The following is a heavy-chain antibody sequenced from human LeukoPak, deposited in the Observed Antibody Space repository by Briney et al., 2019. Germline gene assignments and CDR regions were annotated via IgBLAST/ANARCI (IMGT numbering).Heavy chain of an antibody. Sequence: PGRSLRLSCAASGFTFSSYGMHWVRQAPGKGLEWVAVISYDGSNKYYADSVKGRFTISRNNSKNTLYLQMNSLRAEDTAVYYCAKIHTGTTVYYYYYMDVWGKGTTVTVSS. D-gene: IGHD1-7*01. V-gene: IGHV3-30*18. J-gene: IGHJ6*03. CDR3: AKIHTGTTVYYYYYMDV. CDR1: GFTFSSYG. CDR2: ISYDGSNK.